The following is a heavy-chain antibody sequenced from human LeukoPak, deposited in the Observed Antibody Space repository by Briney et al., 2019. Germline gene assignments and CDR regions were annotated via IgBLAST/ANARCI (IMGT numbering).Heavy chain of an antibody. J-gene: IGHJ4*02. CDR1: GYTFTSYG. D-gene: IGHD6-13*01. CDR3: ARDRSARQQLVLPLHRY. V-gene: IGHV1-18*04. CDR2: ISAYNGNT. Sequence: GASVKVSCKASGYTFTSYGISWVRQAPGQGLEWMGWISAYNGNTNYAQKLQGRVTMTTDTSTSTAYMELRSLRSDDTAVYYCARDRSARQQLVLPLHRYWGQGTLVTVSS.